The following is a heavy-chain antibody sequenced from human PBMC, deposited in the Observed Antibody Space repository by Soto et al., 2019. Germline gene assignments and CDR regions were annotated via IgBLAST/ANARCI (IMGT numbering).Heavy chain of an antibody. CDR1: GYTFTSYG. CDR2: ISAYNGNT. Sequence: QVQLVQSGAEVKKPGASVKVSCKASGYTFTSYGISWVRQAPGQGLEWMGWISAYNGNTNYAQKLQGRVTMTTDTSTSTAYMELRSLRSDDTAVYYYARDPSYGDYTNYYYYYMDVWGKGTTVTVSS. J-gene: IGHJ6*03. CDR3: ARDPSYGDYTNYYYYYMDV. V-gene: IGHV1-18*01. D-gene: IGHD4-17*01.